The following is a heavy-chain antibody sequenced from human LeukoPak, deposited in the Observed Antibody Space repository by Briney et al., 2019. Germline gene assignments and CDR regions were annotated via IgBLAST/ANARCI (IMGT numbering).Heavy chain of an antibody. CDR2: ISGSGGST. Sequence: PGGSLRLSYASSVFTFSSYAMSWVRQAPRKGLECGSGISGSGGSTYYADSVKGRFTISRDNSKNTLYLQMNSVRAEDTAVYYCAKDRSGMPTLTTCFDYWGQGTLVTVSS. CDR1: VFTFSSYA. D-gene: IGHD4-17*01. CDR3: AKDRSGMPTLTTCFDY. V-gene: IGHV3-23*01. J-gene: IGHJ4*02.